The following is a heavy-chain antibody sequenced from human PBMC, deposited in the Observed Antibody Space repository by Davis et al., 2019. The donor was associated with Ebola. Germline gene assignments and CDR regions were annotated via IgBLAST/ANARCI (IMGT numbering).Heavy chain of an antibody. CDR1: GGSFSGYY. D-gene: IGHD3-10*01. V-gene: IGHV4-34*01. CDR3: ARGGGFGGYGMDV. J-gene: IGHJ6*02. Sequence: MPSETLSLTCAVYGGSFSGYYVTWVRQPPGKGLEWVGEINYSGSTNYNPSPKSRVTISVDTSNNQFPLKLSSVTAADTAVYYCARGGGFGGYGMDVWGQGTTVTVSS. CDR2: INYSGST.